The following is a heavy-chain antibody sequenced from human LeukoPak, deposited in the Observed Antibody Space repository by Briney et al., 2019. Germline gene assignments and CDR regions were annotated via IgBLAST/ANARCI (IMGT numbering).Heavy chain of an antibody. V-gene: IGHV1-46*01. D-gene: IGHD6-13*01. CDR3: ARSIAAAGTGGMDV. Sequence: ASVKVSCKASGYTFPSYFMHWVRQAPGQGLEWMGIINPTGGSTTYAQKFQGRVTMTRDTSTSTVYMELSSLRSDDTAVYYCARSIAAAGTGGMDVWGQGTTVTVSS. J-gene: IGHJ6*02. CDR1: GYTFPSYF. CDR2: INPTGGST.